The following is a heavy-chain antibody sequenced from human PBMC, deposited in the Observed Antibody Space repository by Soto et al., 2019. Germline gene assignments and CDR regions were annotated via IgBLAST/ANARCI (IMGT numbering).Heavy chain of an antibody. CDR3: ASLTTVVYYYGMDV. CDR2: INHSGST. D-gene: IGHD4-17*01. Sequence: SETLSLTCAVYGGSFSGYYWSWIRQPPGKGLEWIGEINHSGSTNYNPSLKSRVTISVDTSKNQFSLKLSSVTAADTAVYYCASLTTVVYYYGMDVWGQGTTVTVSS. CDR1: GGSFSGYY. V-gene: IGHV4-34*01. J-gene: IGHJ6*02.